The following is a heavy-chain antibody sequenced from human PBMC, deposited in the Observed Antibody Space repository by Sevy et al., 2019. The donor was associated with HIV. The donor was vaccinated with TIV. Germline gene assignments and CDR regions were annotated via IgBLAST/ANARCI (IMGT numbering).Heavy chain of an antibody. CDR3: ARKGGAYDIGFDP. Sequence: GGSLRLSCVASGFTFSSYEMTWVRQTPGKGLEWVSSISSSGTTIYYGDSVEGGFTISRDNPKNSVYLQMNSLRVEDTAVYYCARKGGAYDIGFDPWGQGTLVTVSS. V-gene: IGHV3-48*03. D-gene: IGHD3-22*01. J-gene: IGHJ5*02. CDR1: GFTFSSYE. CDR2: ISSSGTTI.